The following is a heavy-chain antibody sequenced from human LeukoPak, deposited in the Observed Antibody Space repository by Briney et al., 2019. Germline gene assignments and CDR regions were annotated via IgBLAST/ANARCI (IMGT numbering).Heavy chain of an antibody. V-gene: IGHV3-11*01. CDR1: GFTFSDHY. CDR3: ARGHYGLDV. Sequence: GGSLRLFCAASGFTFSDHYMSWIRQTPGKGLEWVSYIYNSASNTYYADSVKGRFTISRDNAKNVLYLQMNNLRVEDTAVYYCARGHYGLDVWGQGTTVTVSS. J-gene: IGHJ6*02. CDR2: IYNSASNT.